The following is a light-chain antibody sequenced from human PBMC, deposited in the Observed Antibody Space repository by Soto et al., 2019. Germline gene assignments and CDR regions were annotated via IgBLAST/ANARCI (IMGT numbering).Light chain of an antibody. CDR2: TTS. J-gene: IGKJ5*01. CDR3: QQRFRTTYT. CDR1: QSINNY. V-gene: IGKV1-39*01. Sequence: IQMTQSPSSLSASGGDRVTITCRASQSINNYLNWYQQKPGEAPKLLIYTTSNLQTGVPSRFRGSVSETDGTITISRLQKEDGSTYYCQQRFRTTYTFGQGTRLEIK.